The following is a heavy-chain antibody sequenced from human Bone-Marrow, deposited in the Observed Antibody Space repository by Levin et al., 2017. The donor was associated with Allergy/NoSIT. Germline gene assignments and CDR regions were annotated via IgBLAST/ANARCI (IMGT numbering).Heavy chain of an antibody. V-gene: IGHV3-23*01. J-gene: IGHJ4*02. CDR3: ARGWTTSRFSY. CDR2: ITSNGGAT. Sequence: GESLKISCAASGFTFSSHAITWVRQAPGKGLEWVSAITSNGGATSYADSVKGRFSVSRDSSKNTVYLQMDSLRAEDTAVYYCARGWTTSRFSYWGQGTPVTVSS. CDR1: GFTFSSHA. D-gene: IGHD4-17*01.